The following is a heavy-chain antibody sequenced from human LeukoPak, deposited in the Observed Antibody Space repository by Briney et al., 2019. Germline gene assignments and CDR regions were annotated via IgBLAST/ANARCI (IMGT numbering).Heavy chain of an antibody. V-gene: IGHV3-23*01. CDR1: GFPFSSYA. CDR2: ISGSGGST. CDR3: AKAASSGYSSCDY. J-gene: IGHJ4*02. D-gene: IGHD3-22*01. Sequence: GSLRLSCAASGFPFSSYAMSWVRQAPGKGLEWVSAISGSGGSTCYADSVKGRLTISRDNSKNTLYLQMNSLRAEDTAVYYCAKAASSGYSSCDYWGQGTLVTVSS.